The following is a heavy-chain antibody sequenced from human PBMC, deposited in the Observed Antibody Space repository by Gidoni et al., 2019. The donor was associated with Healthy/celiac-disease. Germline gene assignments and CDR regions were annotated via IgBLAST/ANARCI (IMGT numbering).Heavy chain of an antibody. CDR2: IKQDGSEK. Sequence: EVQLVESGGGLVQPGGSLRLSCAASGFPFISYWMSWVRQAQGKGLEWVANIKQDGSEKYYVDAVKGRFTISRDNAKNSLYLQMNSLRAEDTAVYYCARQTNYDDSSGYYNSHAFDIWGQGTMVTVSS. J-gene: IGHJ3*02. CDR3: ARQTNYDDSSGYYNSHAFDI. CDR1: GFPFISYW. V-gene: IGHV3-7*01. D-gene: IGHD3-22*01.